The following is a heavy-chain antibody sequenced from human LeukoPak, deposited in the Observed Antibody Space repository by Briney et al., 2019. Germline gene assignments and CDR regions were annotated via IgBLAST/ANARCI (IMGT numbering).Heavy chain of an antibody. D-gene: IGHD2-21*02. Sequence: SETLSLTCADYGGSFSGYYWSWIRQPPGKGLEWIGEINHSGSTNYNPSLKSRVTISVDTSKNQFSLKLSSVTAADTAVYYCARATIVVLTAYGMDVWGQGTTVTVSS. CDR1: GGSFSGYY. J-gene: IGHJ6*02. CDR3: ARATIVVLTAYGMDV. V-gene: IGHV4-34*01. CDR2: INHSGST.